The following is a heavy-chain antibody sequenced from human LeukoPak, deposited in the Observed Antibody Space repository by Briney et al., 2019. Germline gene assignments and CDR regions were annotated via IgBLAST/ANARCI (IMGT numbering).Heavy chain of an antibody. Sequence: GGSLRLSCAASGFTFSTYAMSWVRQAPGKGLEWVSAISGSGGSTYYADSVKGRFTISRDNSKNTLYLQMNSLRAEDTAVYYCAKVRIAARQGGFDYWGQGTLVTVSS. D-gene: IGHD6-6*01. J-gene: IGHJ4*02. CDR3: AKVRIAARQGGFDY. CDR2: ISGSGGST. CDR1: GFTFSTYA. V-gene: IGHV3-23*01.